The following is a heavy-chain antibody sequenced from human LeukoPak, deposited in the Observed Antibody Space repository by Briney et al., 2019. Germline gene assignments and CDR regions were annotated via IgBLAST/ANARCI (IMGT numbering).Heavy chain of an antibody. CDR3: ARDRRWLQYSDY. CDR1: GFPFTTYA. CDR2: ISHGGSNK. D-gene: IGHD5-24*01. Sequence: PGGSLRLSCAASGFPFTTYALHWVRLAPGKGLEWVAVISHGGSNKYYADSVKGRSTISRDNSKNTLYLEMNSLRPEDTAVYYCARDRRWLQYSDYWGQGTLVTVSS. J-gene: IGHJ4*02. V-gene: IGHV3-30*04.